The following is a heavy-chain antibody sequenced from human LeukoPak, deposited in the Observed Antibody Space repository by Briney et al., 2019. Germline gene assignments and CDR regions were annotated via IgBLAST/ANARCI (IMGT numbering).Heavy chain of an antibody. CDR1: GYTFTNYY. CDR2: INSNRGGT. CDR3: AREHGDDAFDI. J-gene: IGHJ3*02. Sequence: ASVNVFCKASGYTFTNYYIHCVRQAPGQGREWMGWINSNRGGTNYSQKFPGRVTMPRDTSISTVYMELRSVRSDDTAVYYCAREHGDDAFDIWGPGTMVTVSS. V-gene: IGHV1-2*02. D-gene: IGHD3-3*01.